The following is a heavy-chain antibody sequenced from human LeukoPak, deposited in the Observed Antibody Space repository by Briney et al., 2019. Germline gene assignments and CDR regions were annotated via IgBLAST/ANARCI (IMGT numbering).Heavy chain of an antibody. D-gene: IGHD1-26*01. CDR2: INPKSGGT. V-gene: IGHV1-2*02. J-gene: IGHJ4*02. CDR1: GYTFTGYY. Sequence: ASVKVSCKASGYTFTGYYMHWVRQAPGQGLEWMGWINPKSGGTNYAQKFQGRVTMTRDTSISTAYMEMSRLKSNDTAVYYFARSDSGTYLGDYWGQGTLVTVSS. CDR3: ARSDSGTYLGDY.